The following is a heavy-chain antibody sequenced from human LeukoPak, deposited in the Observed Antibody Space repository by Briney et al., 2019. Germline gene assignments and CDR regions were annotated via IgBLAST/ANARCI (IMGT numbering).Heavy chain of an antibody. CDR2: INPSGGST. Sequence: ASVKVSCKASGYTFTGYYMHWVRQAPGQGLEWMGWINPSGGSTSYAQKFQGRVTMTRDMSTSTVYMELSSLRSEDTAVYYCASGSAAGRLGGHDYWGQGTLVTVSS. CDR1: GYTFTGYY. CDR3: ASGSAAGRLGGHDY. V-gene: IGHV1-46*01. D-gene: IGHD6-13*01. J-gene: IGHJ4*02.